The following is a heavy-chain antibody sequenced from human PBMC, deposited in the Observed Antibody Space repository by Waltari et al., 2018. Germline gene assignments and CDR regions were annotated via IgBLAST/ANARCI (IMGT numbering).Heavy chain of an antibody. CDR3: ARDSSSWDPLDGPIN. V-gene: IGHV4-59*11. J-gene: IGHJ4*02. Sequence: QVQLQESGPGLVKPSETLSLTCTVSGGSIISPSWSWIRQPPGKGLGWIGYIYYSGSTNYNPSLKSRVTISVDTSKNQFSLKLSSVTAADTAVYYCARDSSSWDPLDGPINWGQGTLVTVSS. CDR1: GGSIISPS. D-gene: IGHD6-13*01. CDR2: IYYSGST.